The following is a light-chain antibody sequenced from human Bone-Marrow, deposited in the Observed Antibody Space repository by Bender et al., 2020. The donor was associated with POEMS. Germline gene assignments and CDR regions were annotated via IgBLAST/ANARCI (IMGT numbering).Light chain of an antibody. J-gene: IGLJ3*02. CDR1: SSNIGAHA. Sequence: QSVLTQPPSASGTPGQRVTISCSGGSSNIGAHAVNWYQHLPGTPPKLLIYSSHRRPSEVPDRFSGSSSGTSASLAISGLQSEDEADYYCAVWDDSLNGWVFGGGTKLTVL. V-gene: IGLV1-44*01. CDR2: SSH. CDR3: AVWDDSLNGWV.